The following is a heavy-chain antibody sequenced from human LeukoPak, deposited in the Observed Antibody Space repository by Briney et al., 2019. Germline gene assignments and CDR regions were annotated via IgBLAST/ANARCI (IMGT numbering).Heavy chain of an antibody. CDR1: GYTFTGYY. CDR3: ARSQSTYSSGSDAFDI. J-gene: IGHJ3*02. D-gene: IGHD6-25*01. CDR2: INPNSGGT. Sequence: ASVKVSCKASGYTFTGYYMHWVRQAPGQGLEWMGWINPNSGGTNYAQKFQGRVTMTRDTSISTAYMELSRLRSDDTAVYYCARSQSTYSSGSDAFDIWGQGTMVTVSS. V-gene: IGHV1-2*02.